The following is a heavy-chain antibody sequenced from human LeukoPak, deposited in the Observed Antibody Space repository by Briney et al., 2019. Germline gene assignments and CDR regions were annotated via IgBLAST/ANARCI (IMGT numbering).Heavy chain of an antibody. CDR2: ISDSGGTT. CDR1: GITFSSFA. D-gene: IGHD3-10*01. J-gene: IGHJ4*02. CDR3: AKEASGYGYYFDY. Sequence: PGGSLRLSCVVSGITFSSFAMSWVRQTPGKGPEWVSVISDSGGTTFYADSVKGRFTISRDNSKNTLYLQVNSLRAEDTAVYYCAKEASGYGYYFDYWGQGTLVTVSS. V-gene: IGHV3-23*01.